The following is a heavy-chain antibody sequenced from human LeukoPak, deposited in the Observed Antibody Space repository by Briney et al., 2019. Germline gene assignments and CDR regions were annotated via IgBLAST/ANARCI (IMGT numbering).Heavy chain of an antibody. D-gene: IGHD6-13*01. V-gene: IGHV1-2*02. Sequence: ASVKVSCKASGGTFSSYAISWVRQAPGQGLEWMGWINPNSGGTKYAQKFQGRVTMTRDTSISTAYMELSRLRSDDTAVYYCARDLFSGVAAAGTLGWFDPWGQGTLVTVSS. CDR3: ARDLFSGVAAAGTLGWFDP. J-gene: IGHJ5*02. CDR1: GGTFSSYA. CDR2: INPNSGGT.